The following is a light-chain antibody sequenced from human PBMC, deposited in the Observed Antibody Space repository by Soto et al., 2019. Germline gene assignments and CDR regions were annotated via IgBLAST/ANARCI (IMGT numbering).Light chain of an antibody. CDR1: QSISSW. J-gene: IGKJ1*01. CDR3: QQYNSYPWT. V-gene: IGKV1-5*03. Sequence: DIQMTQSPSTLSASVGDRVTITCRASQSISSWLAWYQQIPGKAPKLLIYKASSLESGVPSRFSGSGSGTEFTLTISSLQPDDCATYYCQQYNSYPWTFGQGTKLEIK. CDR2: KAS.